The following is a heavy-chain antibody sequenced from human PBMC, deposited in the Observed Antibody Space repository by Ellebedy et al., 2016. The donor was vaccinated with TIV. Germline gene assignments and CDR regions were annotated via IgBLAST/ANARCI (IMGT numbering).Heavy chain of an antibody. Sequence: GESLKISCAASGFTFSSYAMSWVRQAPGKGLEWVSTISNTGSRTYYADSVEGRFIISRDNSKKTLCLQMNSRRADDRAVYYCAKGRGGGSDSSAPRYYFDYWGLGTLVTVSS. V-gene: IGHV3-23*01. D-gene: IGHD3-22*01. CDR2: ISNTGSRT. CDR3: AKGRGGGSDSSAPRYYFDY. J-gene: IGHJ4*02. CDR1: GFTFSSYA.